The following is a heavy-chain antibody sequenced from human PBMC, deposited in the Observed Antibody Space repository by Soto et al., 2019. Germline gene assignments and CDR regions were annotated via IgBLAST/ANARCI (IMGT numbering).Heavy chain of an antibody. D-gene: IGHD2-2*02. CDR2: IYYSGST. CDR1: GGSIFSYY. Sequence: SETLSLTCTVSGGSIFSYYWSWIRQPPGKGLEWIGYIYYSGSTNYNPSLKSRVTISVDTSKNQFSLKLSSVTAADTAVYYWASVTRTCISTSCYRYYYGMDVWGQGTTVTVSS. J-gene: IGHJ6*02. CDR3: ASVTRTCISTSCYRYYYGMDV. V-gene: IGHV4-59*01.